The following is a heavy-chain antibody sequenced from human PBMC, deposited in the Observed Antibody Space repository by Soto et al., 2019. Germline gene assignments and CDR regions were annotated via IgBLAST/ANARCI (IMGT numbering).Heavy chain of an antibody. Sequence: PGGSLRLSCAASGFTFSSYGMHWVRQAPGKGLEWVAVIWYDGSNKYYADSVKGRFTISRDNSKNTLYLQMSSLRAEDTAVYYCARDYGDSSMGPWGQGTLVTVSS. CDR3: ARDYGDSSMGP. CDR1: GFTFSSYG. V-gene: IGHV3-33*01. D-gene: IGHD3-22*01. CDR2: IWYDGSNK. J-gene: IGHJ4*02.